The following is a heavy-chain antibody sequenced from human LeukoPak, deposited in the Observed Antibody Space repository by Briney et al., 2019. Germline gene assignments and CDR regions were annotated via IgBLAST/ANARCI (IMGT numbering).Heavy chain of an antibody. J-gene: IGHJ4*02. CDR3: ARDPGGYSRSWYEPGY. CDR1: GFTFNSYA. V-gene: IGHV3-23*01. D-gene: IGHD6-13*01. CDR2: ICVSGGNT. Sequence: GGSLRLSCVPSGFTFNSYAVSWVRQALGEGLECVSGICVSGGNTNYADSVKGRFTISRDNAKNSLYLQMNSLRAEDTAVYYCARDPGGYSRSWYEPGYWGQGTLVTVSS.